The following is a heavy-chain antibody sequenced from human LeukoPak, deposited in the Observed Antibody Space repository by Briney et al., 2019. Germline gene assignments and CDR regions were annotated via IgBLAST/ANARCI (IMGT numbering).Heavy chain of an antibody. Sequence: GGSLRLSCAASGSTFSSYSMNWVRQAPGKGLEWVPYISSSSSTIYYADSVKGRLTISRDNAKNSLYLQMNSLRAEDTAVYYCARDRCSSCPMDVWGKGTTVTVSS. CDR3: ARDRCSSCPMDV. V-gene: IGHV3-48*01. J-gene: IGHJ6*04. CDR1: GSTFSSYS. CDR2: ISSSSSTI. D-gene: IGHD6-13*01.